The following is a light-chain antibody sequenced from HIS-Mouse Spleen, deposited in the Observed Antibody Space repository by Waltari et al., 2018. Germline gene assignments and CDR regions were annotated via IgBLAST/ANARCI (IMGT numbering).Light chain of an antibody. CDR2: EDS. CDR1: ALPKKY. CDR3: YSTDSSGNHRV. J-gene: IGLJ2*01. V-gene: IGLV3-10*01. Sequence: SYELTQPPSVSVSPGQTARITCSGDALPKKYAYWYQQKSGQAPVLVIYEDSKRPSGIPGRFVGCSSGTMATLTISGAQVEDEADYYCYSTDSSGNHRVFGGGTKLTVL.